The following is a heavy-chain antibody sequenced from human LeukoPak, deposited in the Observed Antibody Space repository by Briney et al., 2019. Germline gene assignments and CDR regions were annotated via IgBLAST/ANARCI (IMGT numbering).Heavy chain of an antibody. CDR3: ARDQGSSSWHFDY. V-gene: IGHV1-2*02. J-gene: IGHJ4*02. CDR2: INPNSGGT. D-gene: IGHD6-13*01. Sequence: ASVKVSCKASGYTFTGYYMHWVRQAPGQGLEWMGWINPNSGGTNYAQKFQGRVTMTRDTSISTAYMELSRLRSDDTAVYYCARDQGSSSWHFDYWGQGTLVTVSS. CDR1: GYTFTGYY.